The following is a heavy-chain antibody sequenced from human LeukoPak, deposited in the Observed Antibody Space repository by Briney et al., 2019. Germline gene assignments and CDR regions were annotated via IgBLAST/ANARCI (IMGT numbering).Heavy chain of an antibody. CDR1: GFTFGDYA. CDR3: TRGHYYGSTYDY. CDR2: IRSKAYGGTT. J-gene: IGHJ4*02. V-gene: IGHV3-49*04. Sequence: GGSLRLSCTASGFTFGDYAMSWVRQAPGKGLEWVGFIRSKAYGGTTEYAASVKGRFTISRDDSKSIAYLQMNSLKTEDTAMYYCTRGHYYGSTYDYWGQGTLVTVSS. D-gene: IGHD3-10*01.